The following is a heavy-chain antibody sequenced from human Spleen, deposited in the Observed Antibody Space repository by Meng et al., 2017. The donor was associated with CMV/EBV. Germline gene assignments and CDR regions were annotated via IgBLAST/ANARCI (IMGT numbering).Heavy chain of an antibody. CDR2: IRYDGSNK. J-gene: IGHJ4*01. CDR3: TRDRGDLMYYFDY. V-gene: IGHV3-30*02. D-gene: IGHD3-10*01. Sequence: GESLKISCAASGFTFSGYGMHWVRQAPGKGLEWVAFIRYDGSNKYYTDSVKGRFTISRDSSKNTVNLEMNGLRADDTAVYYCTRDRGDLMYYFDYWCHGTLVTVSS. CDR1: GFTFSGYG.